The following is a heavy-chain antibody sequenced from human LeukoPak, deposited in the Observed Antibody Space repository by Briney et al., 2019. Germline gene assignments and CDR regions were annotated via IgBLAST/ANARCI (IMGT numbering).Heavy chain of an antibody. D-gene: IGHD5-18*01. CDR1: GFPSSSYW. CDR3: ARDLSGVTGYTYGRGIDY. J-gene: IGHJ4*02. V-gene: IGHV3-7*01. CDR2: IKKDGSEK. Sequence: GSLRLSCAASGFPSSSYWMSWVRPAPGKGLEWVANIKKDGSEKYYVDSVKGRFTISRDNAKTSLYLQMNSLRAEDTAVYYCARDLSGVTGYTYGRGIDYWGQGTLVTVSS.